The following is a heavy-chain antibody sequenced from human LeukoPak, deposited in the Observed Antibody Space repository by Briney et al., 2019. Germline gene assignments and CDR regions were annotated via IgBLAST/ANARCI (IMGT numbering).Heavy chain of an antibody. D-gene: IGHD3-16*01. J-gene: IGHJ4*02. V-gene: IGHV3-33*01. CDR2: IWYDGSNK. Sequence: PGGSLRLSCAASGFTFSSYGMHWVRQAPGKGLEWVAVIWYDGSNKYYADSVKGRLTISRDNSKNTLYLQMNSLRAEDTAVYYCTRPLGKIMLADFWGQGTLVTVSS. CDR1: GFTFSSYG. CDR3: TRPLGKIMLADF.